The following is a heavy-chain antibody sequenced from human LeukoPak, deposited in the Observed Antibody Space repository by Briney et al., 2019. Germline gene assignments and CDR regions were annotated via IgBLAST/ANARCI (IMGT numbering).Heavy chain of an antibody. D-gene: IGHD3-16*01. CDR2: ISFSGTTI. J-gene: IGHJ2*01. CDR3: ARDAGGSSAHWYFDL. V-gene: IGHV3-48*03. Sequence: PGGSLRLSCAAFGFTFSSYEMNWLRQAPGKGLEGVSFISFSGTTIYYADSVKGRFTISRDNAKNSLYLQINILRAEDTAVYYGARDAGGSSAHWYFDLWGRGTLVTVSS. CDR1: GFTFSSYE.